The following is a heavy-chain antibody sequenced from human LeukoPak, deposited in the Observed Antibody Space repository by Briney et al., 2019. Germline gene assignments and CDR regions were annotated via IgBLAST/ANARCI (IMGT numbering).Heavy chain of an antibody. CDR2: IRYDGTNK. J-gene: IGHJ4*02. CDR3: ARGHSNWYYFDY. V-gene: IGHV3-30*02. Sequence: GGSLRLSCTVSGFTFDDYGMSWVRQAPGKGLEWVAFIRYDGTNKYYADSVKGRFTISRDNSKNTLYLQMNSLRTEDTAIYYCARGHSNWYYFDYWGQGTLVSVSS. CDR1: GFTFDDYG. D-gene: IGHD6-13*01.